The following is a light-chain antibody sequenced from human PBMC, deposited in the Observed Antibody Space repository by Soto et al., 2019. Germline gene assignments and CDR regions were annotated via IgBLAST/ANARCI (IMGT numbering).Light chain of an antibody. Sequence: EIVLTQSPGTLSLSPGERATLSCRASQSVSSSYLAWYQQKPGQAPRFLIYGTSSRATGIPDRFSGSGSGTDFTLTISSLEPEDSAVYYCQQRHMWPITFGQGTRLEIK. CDR3: QQRHMWPIT. J-gene: IGKJ5*01. CDR2: GTS. V-gene: IGKV3D-20*02. CDR1: QSVSSSY.